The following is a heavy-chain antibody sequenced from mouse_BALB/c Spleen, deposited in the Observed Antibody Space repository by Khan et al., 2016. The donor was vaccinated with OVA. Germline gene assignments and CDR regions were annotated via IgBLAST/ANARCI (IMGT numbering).Heavy chain of an antibody. CDR2: IDPENGDT. CDR3: NVYGNQIALFTF. D-gene: IGHD2-1*01. CDR1: GFNIKDYY. J-gene: IGHJ3*01. Sequence: VQLQQSGAELVRPGASVKLSCTASGFNIKDYYFHWVKQRPEQGLEWIGWIDPENGDTEYAPKFQGKATMTADTSSNTAYLQLSSLTSEDTAVYYCNVYGNQIALFTFWGQGTLVTVSA. V-gene: IGHV14-4*02.